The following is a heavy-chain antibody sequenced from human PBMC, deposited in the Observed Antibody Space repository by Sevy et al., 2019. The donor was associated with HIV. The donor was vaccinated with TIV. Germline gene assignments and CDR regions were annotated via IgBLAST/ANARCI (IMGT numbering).Heavy chain of an antibody. CDR1: GFTFRNYA. CDR3: AREGQLWFVYYFDN. Sequence: GGSLRLSCTASGFTFRNYAMNWVRQAPGKGLERVALISYDGSNKYYADSVRGRFAISRDNSKNTLYLQMNSRRPEDTAIYYCAREGQLWFVYYFDNWGQGTLVTVSS. J-gene: IGHJ4*02. D-gene: IGHD3-10*01. CDR2: ISYDGSNK. V-gene: IGHV3-30*09.